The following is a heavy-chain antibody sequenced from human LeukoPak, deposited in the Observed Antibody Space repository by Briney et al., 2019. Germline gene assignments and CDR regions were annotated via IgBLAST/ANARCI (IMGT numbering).Heavy chain of an antibody. V-gene: IGHV1-69*05. D-gene: IGHD2/OR15-2a*01. CDR2: IIPIFNTT. J-gene: IGHJ4*02. Sequence: SVKVSCKASGDTFTNYPISWVRQAPGQGLEWMGGIIPIFNTTNYAQKFQGRVTITTDESTSTAFMQLTSLRSEDTAVYYCARVLEATHFDYWAQGTLVTVSS. CDR3: ARVLEATHFDY. CDR1: GDTFTNYP.